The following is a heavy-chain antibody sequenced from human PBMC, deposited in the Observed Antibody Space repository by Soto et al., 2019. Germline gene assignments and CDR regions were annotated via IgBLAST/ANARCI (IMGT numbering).Heavy chain of an antibody. D-gene: IGHD3-10*01. CDR2: IYYSGST. V-gene: IGHV4-59*01. Sequence: SETLSLTCTVSGGSISNYYWSWIRQPPGKGLEWIGYIYYSGSTSYNPSLKSRVTIPLDTSKNQFSLKLSSVTAADTAVYYCAGISGSHYGMDVWGQGTTVTVSS. J-gene: IGHJ6*02. CDR3: AGISGSHYGMDV. CDR1: GGSISNYY.